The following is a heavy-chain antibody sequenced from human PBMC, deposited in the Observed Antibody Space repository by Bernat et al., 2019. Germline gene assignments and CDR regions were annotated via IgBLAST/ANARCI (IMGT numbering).Heavy chain of an antibody. Sequence: EVQLLESGGGVVQPGESLRLSCAASGFTFNSYVMTWVRQAPGQGLEWVSSISNGGDTTYYADSVRGRFTISRDNSKTTLYLQMTSLRAGDTAVYYCAKARPNAYWYFDLWGRGTLVTVSS. J-gene: IGHJ2*01. CDR2: ISNGGDTT. CDR3: AKARPNAYWYFDL. D-gene: IGHD1-1*01. V-gene: IGHV3-23*01. CDR1: GFTFNSYV.